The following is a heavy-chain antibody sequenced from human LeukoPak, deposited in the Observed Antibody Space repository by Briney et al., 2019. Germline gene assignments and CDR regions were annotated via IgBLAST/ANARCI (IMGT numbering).Heavy chain of an antibody. D-gene: IGHD3-16*01. Sequence: GGSLRLSCAASGFTFSNYAMTWVRQAPGKGLEWVSAISGSGDNTYHADSVKGRFTISRENSKNTLYLQMSSLRAEDTAVYYCAKDHYDYVWGSYSLYFQHWGQGTLATVSS. CDR2: ISGSGDNT. CDR1: GFTFSNYA. V-gene: IGHV3-23*01. CDR3: AKDHYDYVWGSYSLYFQH. J-gene: IGHJ1*01.